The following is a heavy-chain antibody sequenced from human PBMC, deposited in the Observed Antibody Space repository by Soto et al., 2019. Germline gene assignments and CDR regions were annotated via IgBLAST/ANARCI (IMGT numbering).Heavy chain of an antibody. CDR3: ARDNRYNWNDEGWFDP. Sequence: QVQLVQSEAEVKKPGALVKVSCKASGYSFSDYDINWVRQATGQGPEWRGWMNPNSGNTGYAQKFQGRVSMTRNTYINTAYMELSSLGSEDTAVYYCARDNRYNWNDEGWFDPWGQGTLVTVSS. CDR1: GYSFSDYD. D-gene: IGHD1-20*01. J-gene: IGHJ5*02. V-gene: IGHV1-8*01. CDR2: MNPNSGNT.